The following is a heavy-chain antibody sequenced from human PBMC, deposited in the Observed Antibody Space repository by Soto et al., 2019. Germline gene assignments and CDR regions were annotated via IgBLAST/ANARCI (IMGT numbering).Heavy chain of an antibody. CDR3: ARNITMVRGVYYYYYGMDV. V-gene: IGHV4-30-4*01. CDR2: IYYSGST. Sequence: SETLSLNCTVSGGSISSGDYYWSWIRQPPGKGLEWIGYIYYSGSTYYNPSLKSRVTISVDTSKNQFSLKLSSVTAADTAVYYCARNITMVRGVYYYYYGMDVWGQGATVTVSS. CDR1: GGSISSGDYY. J-gene: IGHJ6*02. D-gene: IGHD3-10*01.